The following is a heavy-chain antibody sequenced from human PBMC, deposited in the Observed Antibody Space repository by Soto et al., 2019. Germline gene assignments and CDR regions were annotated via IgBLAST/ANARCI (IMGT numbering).Heavy chain of an antibody. J-gene: IGHJ4*02. CDR3: ARVLAGSYGDYVPSPFYFDY. V-gene: IGHV3-30*03. CDR2: ISYDGSNK. CDR1: GFTFNIYG. Sequence: QVQLVESGGGVVQPGRSLRLSCAASGFTFNIYGMHRVRQAPGKGLEWVAVISYDGSNKYYTGSVRGRFTISRDDSKNTLYLQMNSLGAEDTAVYYCARVLAGSYGDYVPSPFYFDYWGKGTLVTVSS. D-gene: IGHD4-17*01.